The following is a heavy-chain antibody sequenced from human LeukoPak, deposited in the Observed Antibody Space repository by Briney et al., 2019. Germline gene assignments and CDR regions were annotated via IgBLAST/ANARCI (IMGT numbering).Heavy chain of an antibody. CDR2: ISGSGGST. J-gene: IGHJ4*02. CDR3: AKEAIVVVTALIDY. D-gene: IGHD2-21*02. V-gene: IGHV3-23*01. CDR1: GFTFSSYA. Sequence: GGSLRLSCAASGFTFSSYAMSWVRQAPGKGLEWVSAISGSGGSTYYAYSVKSRFTISRDNSKNTLYLQMNSLRAEDTAVYYCAKEAIVVVTALIDYWGQGTLVTVSS.